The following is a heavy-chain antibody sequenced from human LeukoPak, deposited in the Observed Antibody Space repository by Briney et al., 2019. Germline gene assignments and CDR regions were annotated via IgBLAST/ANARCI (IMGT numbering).Heavy chain of an antibody. J-gene: IGHJ5*02. D-gene: IGHD4-23*01. CDR2: IYYTGDT. CDR1: GCSVSSGNHY. V-gene: IGHV4-61*01. CDR3: ARGKTWFAP. Sequence: SETLSLTCTVSGCSVSSGNHYWSWIRQPPGRGLEWIGYIYYTGDTTYNPSLKSRVTISIDTSKNQFSLKVTSVTATDTAIYYCARGKTWFAPWGQGTLVTISS.